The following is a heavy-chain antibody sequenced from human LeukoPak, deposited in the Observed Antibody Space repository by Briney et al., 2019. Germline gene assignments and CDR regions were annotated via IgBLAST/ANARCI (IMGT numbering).Heavy chain of an antibody. Sequence: GGSLRLSCAASGFTVSSNYMSWVRQAPGKGLEWVSVIYSGGSTYYADSVKGRFTISRHNSKNSLYLQMNSLRAEDTAVYYCATSLLAYCGGDCYLGDYYYYYGMDVWGQGTTVTVSS. CDR2: IYSGGST. CDR1: GFTVSSNY. J-gene: IGHJ6*02. CDR3: ATSLLAYCGGDCYLGDYYYYYGMDV. D-gene: IGHD2-21*02. V-gene: IGHV3-53*01.